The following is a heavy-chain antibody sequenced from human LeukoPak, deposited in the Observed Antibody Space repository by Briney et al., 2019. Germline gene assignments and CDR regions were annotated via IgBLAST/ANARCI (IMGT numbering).Heavy chain of an antibody. Sequence: SETLSLTCTVSGGSISSSSYYWGWIRQPPGKGLEWIGSIYYSGSTYYNPSLKSRVTISVDTSKNQFSLKLSSVTAADTAVYYCARDRIAAAGPTNAFDIWGQGTMVTVSS. CDR1: GGSISSSSYY. CDR3: ARDRIAAAGPTNAFDI. CDR2: IYYSGST. V-gene: IGHV4-39*02. J-gene: IGHJ3*02. D-gene: IGHD6-13*01.